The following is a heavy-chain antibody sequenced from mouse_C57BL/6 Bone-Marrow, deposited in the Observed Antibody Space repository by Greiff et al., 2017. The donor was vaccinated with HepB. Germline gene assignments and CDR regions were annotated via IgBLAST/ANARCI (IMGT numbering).Heavy chain of an antibody. CDR3: ASQSQTAQATFFAY. D-gene: IGHD3-2*02. J-gene: IGHJ3*01. CDR1: GYTFTSYW. CDR2: IDPSDSYT. V-gene: IGHV1-69*01. Sequence: QVQLQQPGAELVMPGASVKLSCKASGYTFTSYWMHWVKQRPGQGLEWIGEIDPSDSYTNYNQKFKGKSTLTVDKSSSTAYMQLSSLTSEDSAVYYCASQSQTAQATFFAYWGQGTLVTVSA.